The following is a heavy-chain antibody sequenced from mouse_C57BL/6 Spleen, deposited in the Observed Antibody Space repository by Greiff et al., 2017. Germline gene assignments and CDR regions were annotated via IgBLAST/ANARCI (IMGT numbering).Heavy chain of an antibody. CDR2: IYPGGGYT. CDR1: GYTFTNYW. J-gene: IGHJ2*01. D-gene: IGHD2-3*01. CDR3: ARCGDGYPYYFDY. V-gene: IGHV1-63*01. Sequence: VQLQQSGAELVRPGTSVKMSCKASGYTFTNYWIGWAKQRPGHGLEWIGDIYPGGGYTNYNEKFKGKATLTADKSSSTAYMQFSSLTSEDSAIYYCARCGDGYPYYFDYWGQGTTLTVSS.